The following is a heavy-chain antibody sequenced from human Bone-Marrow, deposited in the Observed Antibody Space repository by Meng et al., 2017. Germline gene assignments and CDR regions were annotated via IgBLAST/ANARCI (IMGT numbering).Heavy chain of an antibody. CDR3: TRVSGGSFVGAADY. Sequence: ASAKVSCKTSGYSFDIYGVNWVRRAPGQGLEWMGWISGYNGDTKYRESLQGRVTMTTETSTSTAQLELRSLTSDDTAVYYCTRVSGGSFVGAADYWGQGTLVTVSS. CDR1: GYSFDIYG. V-gene: IGHV1-18*01. CDR2: ISGYNGDT. J-gene: IGHJ4*02. D-gene: IGHD1-26*01.